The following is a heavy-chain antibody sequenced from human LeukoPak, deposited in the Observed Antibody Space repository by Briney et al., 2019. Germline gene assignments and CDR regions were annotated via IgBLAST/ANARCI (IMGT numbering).Heavy chain of an antibody. CDR2: ISAYNGNT. D-gene: IGHD3-9*01. CDR1: GYTFTSYG. J-gene: IGHJ3*02. V-gene: IGHV1-18*01. Sequence: ASVKVSCKASGYTFTSYGISWVRQAPGQGLEWMGWISAYNGNTNYAQKLQGRVTMTTDTSTSTAYMELRSLRSDDTAVYYCAREGSRYYDILTGFDAFDIWGQGTMVTVSS. CDR3: AREGSRYYDILTGFDAFDI.